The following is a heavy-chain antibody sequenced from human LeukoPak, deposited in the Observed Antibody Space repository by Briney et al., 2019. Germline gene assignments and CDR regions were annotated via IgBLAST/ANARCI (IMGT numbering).Heavy chain of an antibody. CDR3: ARRHYYDSSGYYYSPPPSAFDI. CDR1: GYSFTSYW. D-gene: IGHD3-22*01. CDR2: IYPGDSDT. J-gene: IGHJ3*02. Sequence: GESLKISCKGSGYSFTSYWIGWVRQMPGKGLEWMGIIYPGDSDTRYSPSFQGQVTISADKSISTAYLQWSSLKASDTAMYYCARRHYYDSSGYYYSPPPSAFDIWGQGTMVTVSS. V-gene: IGHV5-51*01.